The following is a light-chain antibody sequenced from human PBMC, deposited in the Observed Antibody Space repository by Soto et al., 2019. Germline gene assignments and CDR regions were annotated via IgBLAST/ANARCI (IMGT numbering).Light chain of an antibody. CDR1: QGISSY. Sequence: DIQMTQSTSALSASVGDIFTITFRASQGISSYLAWYQQKPGKAPKLLIYAASSLQSGVPSRFSGSGSGTDFTLTISSLQPEDFATYYCQQSYSTPVFGQGTRLEIK. CDR2: AAS. J-gene: IGKJ5*01. V-gene: IGKV1-39*01. CDR3: QQSYSTPV.